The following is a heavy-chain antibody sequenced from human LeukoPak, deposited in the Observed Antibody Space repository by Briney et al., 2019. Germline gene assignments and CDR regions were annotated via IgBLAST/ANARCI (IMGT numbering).Heavy chain of an antibody. Sequence: GGSLRLSCAASGFTFSSYSMNWVRQAPGKGLEWVSSISSSSSYIYYADSVKGRFTISRDNAKNSLYLQMNSLRAEDTAVYYCARGGLGIGWGFDYWGQGTLVTVSS. CDR1: GFTFSSYS. J-gene: IGHJ4*02. CDR2: ISSSSSYI. D-gene: IGHD7-27*01. CDR3: ARGGLGIGWGFDY. V-gene: IGHV3-21*01.